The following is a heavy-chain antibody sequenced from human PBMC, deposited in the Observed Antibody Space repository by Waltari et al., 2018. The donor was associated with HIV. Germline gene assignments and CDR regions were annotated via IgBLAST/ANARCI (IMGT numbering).Heavy chain of an antibody. V-gene: IGHV4-39*01. Sequence: QLQLQESGPGLVKPSETLSLTCTVSGGSISSSSYYWGWIRQPPGKGLEWIGSIYYSGSTYYNPSLKSRVTISVDTSKNQFSLKLSSVTAADTAVYYCARRSYYDSSGYYVDYWGQGTLVTVSS. CDR1: GGSISSSSYY. J-gene: IGHJ4*02. CDR3: ARRSYYDSSGYYVDY. D-gene: IGHD3-22*01. CDR2: IYYSGST.